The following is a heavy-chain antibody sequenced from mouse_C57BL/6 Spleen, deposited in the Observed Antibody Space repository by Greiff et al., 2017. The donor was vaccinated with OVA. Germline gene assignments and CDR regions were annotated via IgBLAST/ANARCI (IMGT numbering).Heavy chain of an antibody. CDR1: GYTFTSYW. J-gene: IGHJ1*03. CDR2: IYPGSGST. Sequence: QVQLKQPGAELVKPGASVKMSCKASGYTFTSYWLTWVKQRPGQGLEWIGDIYPGSGSTNYNEKFKSKATLTVDTSSCTAYMQLSSLTAEVSAVYYWAGEGREYDEAYWYFEGRGTGTTVSVAS. CDR3: AGEGREYDEAYWYFEG. D-gene: IGHD2-4*01. V-gene: IGHV1-55*01.